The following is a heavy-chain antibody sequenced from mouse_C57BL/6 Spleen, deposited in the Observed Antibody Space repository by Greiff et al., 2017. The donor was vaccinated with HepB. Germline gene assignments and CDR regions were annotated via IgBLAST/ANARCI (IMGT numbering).Heavy chain of an antibody. CDR1: GFTFSSYA. CDR3: ARDEGPRYFDV. CDR2: SDGGSYT. Sequence: LMESGGGLVKPGGSLKLSCAASGFTFSSYAISDGGSYTYYPDNVKGRFTISRDNAKNNLYLQMSHLKSEDTAMYYCARDEGPRYFDVWGTGTTVTVSS. V-gene: IGHV5-4*01. D-gene: IGHD3-3*01. J-gene: IGHJ1*03.